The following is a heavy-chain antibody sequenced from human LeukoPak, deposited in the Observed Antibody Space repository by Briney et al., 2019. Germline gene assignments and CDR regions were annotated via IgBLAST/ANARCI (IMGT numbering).Heavy chain of an antibody. CDR1: GFTFSNYW. CDR3: AREISSWYRAEGRFDP. Sequence: PGGSLRLSCAASGFTFSNYWMSWVRQAPGKGLEWVANIKQDGIEKYYVDSVEGRSTVSRDNAKNSMYLQMNSLRAEDTAVYYCAREISSWYRAEGRFDPWGQGTLVTVSS. J-gene: IGHJ5*02. V-gene: IGHV3-7*01. D-gene: IGHD6-13*01. CDR2: IKQDGIEK.